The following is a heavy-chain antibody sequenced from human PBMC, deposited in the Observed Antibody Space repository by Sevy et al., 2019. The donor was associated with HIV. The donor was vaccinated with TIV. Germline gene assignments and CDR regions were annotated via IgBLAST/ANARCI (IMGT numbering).Heavy chain of an antibody. Sequence: ASVKVSCKASGYTFTSYGISWVRQAPGQGLEWMGWISAYNGITNYAQKLQGRVTMTTDTSTSTAYMELRSLRSDDTAVYYCAREYYYDSSGYEFDYSGQGTLVTVSS. CDR2: ISAYNGIT. CDR1: GYTFTSYG. V-gene: IGHV1-18*04. CDR3: AREYYYDSSGYEFDY. J-gene: IGHJ4*02. D-gene: IGHD3-22*01.